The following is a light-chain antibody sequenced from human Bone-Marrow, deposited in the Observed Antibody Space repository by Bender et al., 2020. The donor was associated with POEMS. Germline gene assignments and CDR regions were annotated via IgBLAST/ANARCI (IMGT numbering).Light chain of an antibody. CDR2: GKN. V-gene: IGLV3-19*01. CDR1: SLRSFY. CDR3: SSYAGSYSLL. Sequence: SSELTQDPAVSVALGQTVRITCQGDSLRSFYATWYQQRPGQAPVLLIYGKNNRPSGTPDRFSGSTSGNTASLTITGAQAEDEADYYCSSYAGSYSLLFGGGTKLTVL. J-gene: IGLJ2*01.